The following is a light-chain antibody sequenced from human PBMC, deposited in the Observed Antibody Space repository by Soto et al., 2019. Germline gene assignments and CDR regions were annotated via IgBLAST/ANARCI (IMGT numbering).Light chain of an antibody. V-gene: IGLV1-40*01. CDR3: QSYDSSLSGSV. Sequence: QSVLTQPPSMSGAPGQRVTISCTGSSCNIGAGYHVHWYQQLPGTAPKLLIYGNNNRPSGVPDRFSGSKSGTSASLAITGLQAEDEADYYCQSYDSSLSGSVFGGGTKLTVL. CDR2: GNN. CDR1: SCNIGAGYH. J-gene: IGLJ3*02.